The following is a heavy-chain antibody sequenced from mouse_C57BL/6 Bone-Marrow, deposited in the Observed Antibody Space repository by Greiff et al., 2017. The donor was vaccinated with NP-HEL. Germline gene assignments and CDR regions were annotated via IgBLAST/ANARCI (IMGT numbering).Heavy chain of an antibody. CDR1: GYTFTSYW. Sequence: QVQLKQPGAELVRPGSSVKLSCKASGYTFTSYWMHWVKQRPIQGLEWIGNIDPSDSETHYNQKFKDKATLTVDKSSSTAYMQLSSLTSEDSAVYYCARGPSYYYGSSYWYFDVWGTGTTVTVSS. CDR2: IDPSDSET. D-gene: IGHD1-1*01. V-gene: IGHV1-52*01. CDR3: ARGPSYYYGSSYWYFDV. J-gene: IGHJ1*03.